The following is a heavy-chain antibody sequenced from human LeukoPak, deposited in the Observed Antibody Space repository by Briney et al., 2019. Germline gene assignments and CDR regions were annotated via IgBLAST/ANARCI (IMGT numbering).Heavy chain of an antibody. CDR2: INHSGST. Sequence: PSETLSLTCAVYGGSFSGYYWSWIRQPPGKGLEWIGEINHSGSTNYNPSLKSRVTISVDTSKSQFSLKLSSVTVADTAVYYCAREDPSHYFDYWGQGTLVTVSS. CDR3: AREDPSHYFDY. V-gene: IGHV4-34*01. J-gene: IGHJ4*02. CDR1: GGSFSGYY.